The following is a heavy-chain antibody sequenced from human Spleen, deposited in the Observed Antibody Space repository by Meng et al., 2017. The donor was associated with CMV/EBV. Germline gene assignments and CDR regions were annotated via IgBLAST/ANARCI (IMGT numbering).Heavy chain of an antibody. CDR1: GGSFSGYY. CDR3: ARIVGATTGWFDP. J-gene: IGHJ5*02. Sequence: QVQLQQWGAGLLKPSETLSLTCAVYGGSFSGYYWSWIRQPPGKGLEWIGEINHSGSTNYNPSLKSRVTISVDTSKNQFSLKLSSVTAADTAVYYCARIVGATTGWFDPWGQGTLVTVSS. V-gene: IGHV4-34*01. CDR2: INHSGST. D-gene: IGHD1-26*01.